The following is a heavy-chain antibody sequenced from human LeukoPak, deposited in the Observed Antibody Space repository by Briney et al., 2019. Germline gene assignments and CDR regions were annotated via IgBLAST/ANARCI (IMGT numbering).Heavy chain of an antibody. J-gene: IGHJ4*02. CDR2: VYSSGST. CDR3: ARGGASSRWLNS. V-gene: IGHV4-59*01. Sequence: PSETLSLTCTVSGGSISGYYWSWIRQPPGKELEWIGYVYSSGSTNYNPSLKSRVTISVDTSKNQFSLRLSPVTAADTAVYYCARGGASSRWLNSWGQGTLVTVSS. CDR1: GGSISGYY. D-gene: IGHD5-12*01.